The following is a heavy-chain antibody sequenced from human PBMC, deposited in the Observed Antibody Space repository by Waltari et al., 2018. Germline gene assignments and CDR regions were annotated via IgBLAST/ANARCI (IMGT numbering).Heavy chain of an antibody. J-gene: IGHJ4*02. D-gene: IGHD3-3*01. CDR1: GFTFSSYS. CDR3: ARDSTYYDFWSGYYTGDYFDY. V-gene: IGHV3-21*01. Sequence: EVQLVESGGGLVKPGGSLRLSCAASGFTFSSYSMNWVRQAPGKGLEWVSSISSSSSYIYYADSVKGRFTISRDNAKNSLYLQMNSLRAEDTAVYYCARDSTYYDFWSGYYTGDYFDYWGQGTLVTVSS. CDR2: ISSSSSYI.